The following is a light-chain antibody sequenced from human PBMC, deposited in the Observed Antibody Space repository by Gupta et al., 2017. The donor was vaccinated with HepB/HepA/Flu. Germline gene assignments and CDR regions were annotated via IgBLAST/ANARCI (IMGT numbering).Light chain of an antibody. CDR1: KSNIGSNH. J-gene: IGLJ3*02. Sequence: QSVLTQPPSASETPGQRVAISCSGSKSNIGSNHVYWYQQFPGTAPKLLIYRTTQRPSGVPDRFSGSKSGTAASLAISGLRSEDEADYYCAVWDDRRRGHWVFGGGNRVTVL. CDR3: AVWDDRRRGHWV. V-gene: IGLV1-47*01. CDR2: RTT.